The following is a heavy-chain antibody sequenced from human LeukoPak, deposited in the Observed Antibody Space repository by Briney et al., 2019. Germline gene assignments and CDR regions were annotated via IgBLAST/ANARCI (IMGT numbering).Heavy chain of an antibody. V-gene: IGHV3-30*03. CDR3: TTDFYDSSGYYSDY. J-gene: IGHJ4*02. D-gene: IGHD3-22*01. CDR1: GFTFSSYG. Sequence: GRSLRLSCAASGFTFSSYGMHWVRQAPGKGLEWVAVISYDGSNKYYADSVKGRFTISRDNSKNTLYLQMNSLKTEDTAVYYCTTDFYDSSGYYSDYWGQGTLVTVSS. CDR2: ISYDGSNK.